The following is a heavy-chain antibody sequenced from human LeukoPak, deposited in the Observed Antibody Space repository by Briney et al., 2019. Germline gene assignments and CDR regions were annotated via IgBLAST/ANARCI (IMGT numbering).Heavy chain of an antibody. CDR2: IYYSGTT. CDR3: ARQPKSCAPGIFITGKACWFDT. CDR1: DGSISSGYYY. J-gene: IGHJ5*02. V-gene: IGHV4-39*01. D-gene: IGHD3-10*01. Sequence: SETLSLTCSVSDGSISSGYYYWAWIRQPPGKGPEWIGSIYYSGTTYPNPSLKSRVTISVDTSKNQFSLKLSSVTAADTAVYYCARQPKSCAPGIFITGKACWFDTWGQGTLVTVSP.